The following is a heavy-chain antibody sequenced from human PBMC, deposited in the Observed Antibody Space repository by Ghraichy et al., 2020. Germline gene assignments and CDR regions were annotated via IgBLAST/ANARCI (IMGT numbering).Heavy chain of an antibody. CDR1: GGSISSSSYY. CDR2: IYYSGST. V-gene: IGHV4-39*01. D-gene: IGHD5-24*01. J-gene: IGHJ4*02. CDR3: ARRETEDGYKPEGFDY. Sequence: SQTLSLTCTVSGGSISSSSYYWGWIRQPPGKGLEWIGSIYYSGSTYYNPSLKSRVTISVDTSKNQFSLKLSSVTAADTAVYYCARRETEDGYKPEGFDYWGQGTLVTVSS.